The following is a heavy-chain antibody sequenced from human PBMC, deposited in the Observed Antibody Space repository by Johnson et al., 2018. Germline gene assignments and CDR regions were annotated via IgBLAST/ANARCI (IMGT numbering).Heavy chain of an antibody. CDR3: ARSGRRAGSETSFEI. J-gene: IGHJ3*02. V-gene: IGHV4-59*01. CDR1: VGSISNYY. Sequence: QVQLQESGPGLVKPSETLSLTCTVSVGSISNYYWSWIRQPPGKGLEWIGFIYHTGNTNYNPSLRSRVTLSVDTSKTQFSLKLRSVSAADTAIDYCARSGRRAGSETSFEIWGQGTMVTVSS. D-gene: IGHD6-13*01. CDR2: IYHTGNT.